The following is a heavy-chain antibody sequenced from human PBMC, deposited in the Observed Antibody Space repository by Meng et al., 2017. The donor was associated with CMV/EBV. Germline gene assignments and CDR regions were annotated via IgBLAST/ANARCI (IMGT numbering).Heavy chain of an antibody. J-gene: IGHJ5*02. CDR3: ERLGGVTIFGVVIPNWFDP. Sequence: SETLSLTCTVSGGSISSYYWSWIRQPPGKGLEWIGYIYYSGSTNYNPSLKSRVTISVDTSKNQFSLKLSSVTAADTAVYYCERLGGVTIFGVVIPNWFDPWGQGTLVTVSS. CDR1: GGSISSYY. CDR2: IYYSGST. D-gene: IGHD3-3*01. V-gene: IGHV4-59*01.